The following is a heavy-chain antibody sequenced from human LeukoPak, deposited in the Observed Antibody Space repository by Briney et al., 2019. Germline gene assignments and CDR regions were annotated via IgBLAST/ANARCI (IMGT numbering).Heavy chain of an antibody. CDR1: GGTFSSYA. D-gene: IGHD3-22*01. V-gene: IGHV1-69*05. Sequence: SVKVSCKASGGTFSSYAISWVRQAPGQGLEWMGGIIPIFGTANYAQKFQGRVTMTRDTATSTVYMELSSLRSEDTAVYYCARAHYASSNIKVPFDVWGKGTTVTVSS. CDR3: ARAHYASSNIKVPFDV. CDR2: IIPIFGTA. J-gene: IGHJ6*04.